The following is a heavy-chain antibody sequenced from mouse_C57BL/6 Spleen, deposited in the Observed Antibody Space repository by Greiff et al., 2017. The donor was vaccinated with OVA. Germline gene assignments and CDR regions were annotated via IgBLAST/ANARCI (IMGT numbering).Heavy chain of an antibody. CDR3: ARGNYYGSTYYFDY. CDR2: INYDGSST. CDR1: GFTFSDYY. V-gene: IGHV5-16*01. J-gene: IGHJ2*01. Sequence: EVKVVESEGGLVQPGSSMKLSCTASGFTFSDYYMAWVRQVPEKGLDWVANINYDGSSTYYLDSLKSRFIISRDNAKNILYLQMSSLKSEDTATYYCARGNYYGSTYYFDYWGQGTTLTVSS. D-gene: IGHD1-1*01.